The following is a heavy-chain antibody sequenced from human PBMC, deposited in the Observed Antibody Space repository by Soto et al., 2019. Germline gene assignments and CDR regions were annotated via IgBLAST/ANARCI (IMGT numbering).Heavy chain of an antibody. J-gene: IGHJ5*02. D-gene: IGHD3-9*01. CDR2: IIPIFGTA. Sequence: ASVKVSCKASGGTFSSYAISWVRQAPGQGLEWMGGIIPIFGTANYAQKFQGRVTITADESTSTAYMELSSLRSEDTAVYYCARGRSSNYDILTGYCNWFDPWGQGTLVTVSS. CDR3: ARGRSSNYDILTGYCNWFDP. CDR1: GGTFSSYA. V-gene: IGHV1-69*13.